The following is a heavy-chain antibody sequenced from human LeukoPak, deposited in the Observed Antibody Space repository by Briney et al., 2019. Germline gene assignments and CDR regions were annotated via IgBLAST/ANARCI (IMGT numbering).Heavy chain of an antibody. Sequence: SETLSLTCTVSGGSINSYYWSWIRQPAGKGLEWIGRIYSSGSTNYNPSLKSRVSMSVDTSKNQFSLRLTSATAADTAVYYCARGGKATVVTMWGQGILVTVSS. V-gene: IGHV4-4*07. D-gene: IGHD4-23*01. CDR1: GGSINSYY. CDR2: IYSSGST. CDR3: ARGGKATVVTM. J-gene: IGHJ4*02.